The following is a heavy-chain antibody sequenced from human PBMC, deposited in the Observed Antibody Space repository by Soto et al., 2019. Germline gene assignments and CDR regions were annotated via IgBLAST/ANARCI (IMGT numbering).Heavy chain of an antibody. CDR3: AGASTSSWAEFDS. CDR2: VYNSVGT. J-gene: IGHJ4*02. CDR1: GGSISNSY. V-gene: IGHV4-59*01. Sequence: QVQLQESGPGLVKPSETLSLTCTVSGGSISNSYWSWIRQPPGEGLEWIGYVYNSVGTNYNPSLKSRLTISVDTSKNQFSLRLSSVTAADTAMYFCAGASTSSWAEFDSWGQGTLVTVSS. D-gene: IGHD6-13*01.